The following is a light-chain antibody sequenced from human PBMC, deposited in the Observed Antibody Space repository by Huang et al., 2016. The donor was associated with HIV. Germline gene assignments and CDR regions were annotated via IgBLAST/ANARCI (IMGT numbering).Light chain of an antibody. CDR3: QQYYTTPPT. J-gene: IGKJ1*01. Sequence: DIVMTQSPDSLAVSLGERATINCKSSQRVLYSSNNKNYLVWYQQKPGQPPKLLIYWAATRESGVPDRFSGSGSGTDFTLTINSLQAEDVAVYYCQQYYTTPPTFGQGTKVEIK. CDR2: WAA. CDR1: QRVLYSSNNKNY. V-gene: IGKV4-1*01.